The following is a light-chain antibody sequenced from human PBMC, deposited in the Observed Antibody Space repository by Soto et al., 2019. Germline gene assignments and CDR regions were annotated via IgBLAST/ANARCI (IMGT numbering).Light chain of an antibody. CDR3: SSYATYSTDVV. CDR1: GGYDY. V-gene: IGLV2-14*01. Sequence: QSVLTQPASVSGSPGQSITISCTGFGGYDYVSWYQQHPGKAPKLVIYDVSYRPSGVSNRFSGSKSGNTASLSISGLQAEDEADYYCSSYATYSTDVVFGGGTKVTVL. J-gene: IGLJ2*01. CDR2: DVS.